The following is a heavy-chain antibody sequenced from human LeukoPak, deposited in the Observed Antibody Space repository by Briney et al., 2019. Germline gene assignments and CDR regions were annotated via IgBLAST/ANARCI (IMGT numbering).Heavy chain of an antibody. CDR3: ARPHYYDDAFDI. V-gene: IGHV1-2*02. CDR2: INPNSGGT. D-gene: IGHD3-22*01. CDR1: GYTFTGYY. Sequence: GVSVKVSCKASGYTFTGYYMHWVRQAPGQGLEWMGWINPNSGGTNYAQKFQGRVTMTRDTSISTAYMELSRLRSDDTAVYYCARPHYYDDAFDIWGQGTMVTVSS. J-gene: IGHJ3*02.